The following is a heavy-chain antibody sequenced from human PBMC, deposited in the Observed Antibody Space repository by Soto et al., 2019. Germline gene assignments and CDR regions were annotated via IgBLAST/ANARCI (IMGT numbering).Heavy chain of an antibody. CDR2: IYYSGST. Sequence: QLQLQESGPGLVKPSETLSLTCTVSGGSISSSSYYWGWIRQPPGKGLEWIGSIYYSGSTYYNPSLKNRVTIAVDTSKNQFSLKLSFVPAADTAVYDCARQHCSGGSCYLFPYDAFDIWGQGTMVTVSS. CDR1: GGSISSSSYY. D-gene: IGHD2-15*01. CDR3: ARQHCSGGSCYLFPYDAFDI. V-gene: IGHV4-39*01. J-gene: IGHJ3*02.